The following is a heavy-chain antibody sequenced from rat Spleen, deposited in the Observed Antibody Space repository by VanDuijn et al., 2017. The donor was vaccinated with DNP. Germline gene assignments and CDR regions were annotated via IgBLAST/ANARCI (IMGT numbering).Heavy chain of an antibody. CDR3: ATLDYGYNWGDY. CDR1: GFTFSDYN. J-gene: IGHJ2*01. CDR2: IIYDGSRT. V-gene: IGHV5S10*01. D-gene: IGHD1-9*01. Sequence: EVQLVESGGGLVQPGRSLKLSCAASGFTFSDYNMAWVRQAPKKGLEWVATIIYDGSRTYYRDSVKGRFTISRDNAKSTLYLQMDSLRSEDTATYYCATLDYGYNWGDYWGQGVMVTVSS.